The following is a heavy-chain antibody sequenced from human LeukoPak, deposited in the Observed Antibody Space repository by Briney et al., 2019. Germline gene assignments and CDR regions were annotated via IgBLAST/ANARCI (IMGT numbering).Heavy chain of an antibody. D-gene: IGHD3-22*01. CDR1: GFTFSSYA. V-gene: IGHV3-30-3*01. CDR2: ISYDGSNK. J-gene: IGHJ4*02. CDR3: ATVIGNYYDSSGYPDY. Sequence: PGGSLRLSCAASGFTFSSYAMRWVRQAPGKGLEWVAVISYDGSNKYYADSVKGRFTISRDTPTNTLYLQMNSLRAEDTAVYSCATVIGNYYDSSGYPDYWGQGTLVTVSS.